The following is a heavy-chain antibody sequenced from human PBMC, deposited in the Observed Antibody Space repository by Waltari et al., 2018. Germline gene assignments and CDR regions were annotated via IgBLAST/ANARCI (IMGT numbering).Heavy chain of an antibody. D-gene: IGHD3-10*01. CDR3: ARNLYYYSYDY. V-gene: IGHV4-39*07. Sequence: QVQLQESGPGVVKPSETLSLTCAASGGSISSGYYYWSWIRQPPGKGLEWIGGIYSNSESTNYNPSLKSRVTISKDTSKNQFSLKLSSVTAADTAVYYCARNLYYYSYDYWGQGVLVTVSS. J-gene: IGHJ4*02. CDR2: IYSNSEST. CDR1: GGSISSGYYY.